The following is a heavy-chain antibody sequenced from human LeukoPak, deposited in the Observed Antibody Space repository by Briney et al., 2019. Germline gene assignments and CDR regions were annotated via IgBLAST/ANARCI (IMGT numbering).Heavy chain of an antibody. D-gene: IGHD3-22*01. CDR3: AKEGITMIVMVTPYFDY. J-gene: IGHJ4*02. CDR2: ISGSGGST. V-gene: IGHV3-23*01. CDR1: GLTFSSYA. Sequence: GGSLRLSCAASGLTFSSYAMSWVRQAPGKGLEWVSAISGSGGSTYYADSVKGRFTISRDNSKNTLYLQMNSLRAEDTAVYYCAKEGITMIVMVTPYFDYWGQGTLVTVSS.